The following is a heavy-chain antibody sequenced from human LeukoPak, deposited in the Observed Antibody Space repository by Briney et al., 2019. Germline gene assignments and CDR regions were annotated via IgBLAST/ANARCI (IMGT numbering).Heavy chain of an antibody. CDR1: GFSMSVYW. J-gene: IGHJ4*02. CDR3: ARDWGAYYHFFDY. D-gene: IGHD3-22*01. CDR2: IKQDGSER. Sequence: GGSLRLSCEASGFSMSVYWMSWVRQAPGKGLEWVGSIKQDGSERNYVDPVKGRFTISRDNAKKSLYLQMNSLRAEDTAVYYCARDWGAYYHFFDYWGQGTLVTVSS. V-gene: IGHV3-7*01.